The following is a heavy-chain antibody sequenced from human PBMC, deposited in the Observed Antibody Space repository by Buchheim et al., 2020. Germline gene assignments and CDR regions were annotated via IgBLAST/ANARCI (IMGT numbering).Heavy chain of an antibody. J-gene: IGHJ4*02. D-gene: IGHD1-26*01. CDR2: ISYDGSNK. V-gene: IGHV3-30-3*01. Sequence: QVQLVESGGGVVQPGRSLRLSCAASGFTFSSYAMHWVRQAPGKGLEWVAVISYDGSNKYYADSVKGRFTISRDNSKNTLHLQMNSLRAEDTAVYYCARGLLQWELSYWGQGTL. CDR1: GFTFSSYA. CDR3: ARGLLQWELSY.